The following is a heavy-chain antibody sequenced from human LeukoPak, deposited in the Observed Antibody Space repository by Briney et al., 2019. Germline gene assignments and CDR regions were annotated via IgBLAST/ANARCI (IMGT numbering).Heavy chain of an antibody. J-gene: IGHJ1*01. CDR2: ISGSGGST. V-gene: IGHV3-23*01. Sequence: GGSLRLSCAASGFTFSSYAMSWVRQAPGKGLEWVSAISGSGGSTYYADSVKGRFTISRDNSKNTLYLQMNSLSADDTAVYYCAKEYDSSGYYLGYFQHWGQGTLVTVSS. CDR1: GFTFSSYA. CDR3: AKEYDSSGYYLGYFQH. D-gene: IGHD3-22*01.